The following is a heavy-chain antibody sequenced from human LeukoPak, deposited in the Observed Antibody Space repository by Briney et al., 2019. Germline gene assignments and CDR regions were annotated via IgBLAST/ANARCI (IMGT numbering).Heavy chain of an antibody. J-gene: IGHJ6*03. CDR3: ARTTEGGYTYDYFYYYYMDV. CDR2: VYHSGTT. V-gene: IGHV4-38-2*02. CDR1: GYSISRSYY. Sequence: PSETLSLTCTVSGYSISRSYYWGWIRQPPGKGLEWIGSVYHSGTTDYNPSLKSRVTIAIDTSKNQFSLRLSSVTAADTAVYYCARTTEGGYTYDYFYYYYMDVWGKGTTVTISS. D-gene: IGHD5-18*01.